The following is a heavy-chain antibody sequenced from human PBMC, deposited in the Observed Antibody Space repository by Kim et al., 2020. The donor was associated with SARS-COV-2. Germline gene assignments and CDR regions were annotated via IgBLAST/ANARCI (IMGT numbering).Heavy chain of an antibody. V-gene: IGHV3-13*01. CDR3: VKEASGSGWSPLDS. Sequence: GGSLRLSCAASGFIFRAYDFHWVRQAAGKRLEWVSAIGRVDDTYYSDSMKGRFAISRDDAKRSLYLQMNSLRDEDSAIYYCVKEASGSGWSPLDSWGQGTLVTVSS. CDR1: GFIFRAYD. J-gene: IGHJ4*02. CDR2: IGRVDDT. D-gene: IGHD6-13*01.